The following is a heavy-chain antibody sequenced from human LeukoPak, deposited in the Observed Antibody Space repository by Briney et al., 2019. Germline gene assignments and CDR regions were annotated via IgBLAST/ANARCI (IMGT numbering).Heavy chain of an antibody. CDR3: ARERYYDSSGYYHTDFDY. D-gene: IGHD3-22*01. CDR2: IYYSGST. Sequence: SETLSLTCTVSGGSISSYYWSWIRQPPGKGLEWIGYIYYSGSTNYNPSLKSRVTISVDTSKNQFSLKLSSVTAADTAVYYCARERYYDSSGYYHTDFDYWGQGTLVTVSS. J-gene: IGHJ4*02. CDR1: GGSISSYY. V-gene: IGHV4-59*01.